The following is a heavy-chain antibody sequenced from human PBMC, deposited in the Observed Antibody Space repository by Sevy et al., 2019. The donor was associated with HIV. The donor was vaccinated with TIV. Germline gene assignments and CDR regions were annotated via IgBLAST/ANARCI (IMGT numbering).Heavy chain of an antibody. CDR2: IKQDGSEK. Sequence: GGSLRLSCAASGFTFSSYWMSWVRQAPGKGLEWVANIKQDGSEKNYVDSVKGRFTISRDNARNSLYRQMNSLRAEDTAVYYCARVSGDYSSGWYGLDHFDYWGQGTLVTVSS. D-gene: IGHD6-19*01. J-gene: IGHJ4*02. V-gene: IGHV3-7*03. CDR3: ARVSGDYSSGWYGLDHFDY. CDR1: GFTFSSYW.